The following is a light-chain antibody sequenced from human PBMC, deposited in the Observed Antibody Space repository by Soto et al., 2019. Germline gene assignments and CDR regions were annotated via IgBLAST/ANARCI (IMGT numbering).Light chain of an antibody. CDR2: AAC. CDR3: QQSYSTPYT. V-gene: IGKV1-39*01. CDR1: QSISSY. J-gene: IGKJ2*01. Sequence: DIQMTQSPSSLSASVGDRVTITCRASQSISSYLNWYQQKPGKAPKLLIYAACSLQSGVTSRFSGSGSGTDFTLTISSLQPEDFATYYCQQSYSTPYTFGQGTKLEIK.